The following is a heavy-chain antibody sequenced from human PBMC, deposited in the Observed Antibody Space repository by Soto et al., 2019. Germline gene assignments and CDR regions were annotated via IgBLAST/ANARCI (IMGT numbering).Heavy chain of an antibody. Sequence: PGGSLRLSCAASGFTLRNYAMNWVRQAPGEGLEWVSTIGVGGSTYYPDSVKGRSTISRDTSKNTMYLQMNSLRAEDTAVYYCAKEGYCSGGSCSPIDYWGHGTLVTVSS. CDR1: GFTLRNYA. CDR3: AKEGYCSGGSCSPIDY. V-gene: IGHV3-23*01. D-gene: IGHD2-15*01. J-gene: IGHJ4*01. CDR2: IGVGGST.